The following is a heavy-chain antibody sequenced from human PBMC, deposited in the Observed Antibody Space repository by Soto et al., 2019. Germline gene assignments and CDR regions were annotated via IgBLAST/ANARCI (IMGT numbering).Heavy chain of an antibody. Sequence: QVQLVESGGGVVQPGRSLRPSCAASGFTFRIYGLHWVRQAPGTGLEWVTLIWYDGSNEYYADSVKGRITISRDNSKNTLLLQMNSMRAEDTAVYYCAGGQRSGSSRAFDRGGQGTMVTDSS. CDR3: AGGQRSGSSRAFDR. CDR2: IWYDGSNE. CDR1: GFTFRIYG. J-gene: IGHJ3*01. D-gene: IGHD1-26*01. V-gene: IGHV3-33*01.